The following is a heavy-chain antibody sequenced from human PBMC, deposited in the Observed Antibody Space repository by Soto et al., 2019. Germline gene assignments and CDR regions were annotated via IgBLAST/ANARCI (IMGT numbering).Heavy chain of an antibody. D-gene: IGHD2-21*02. V-gene: IGHV4-59*01. CDR2: MYNTGST. J-gene: IGHJ6*02. CDR3: ARDLWGYCGTDCYPLDV. CDR1: GGSISGYY. Sequence: LSFTCTVSGGSISGYYWSWIRQPPGKGLEWIGYMYNTGSTVYNPSFKSRVTISVDTSKNQFSLKLNSVTAADTAVYYCARDLWGYCGTDCYPLDVWGQGTTVTVSS.